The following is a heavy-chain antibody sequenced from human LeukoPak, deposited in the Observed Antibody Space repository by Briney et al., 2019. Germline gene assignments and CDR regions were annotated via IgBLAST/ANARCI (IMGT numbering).Heavy chain of an antibody. CDR3: ARAGVWLAYYFDY. Sequence: ASVKVSCKVSGYTFTDYYMHWVQQAPGKGLEWMGLVDPEDGETIYAEKFQGRVTITADTSTDTAYMELSSLRSEDTAVYYCARAGVWLAYYFDYWGQGTLVTVSS. V-gene: IGHV1-69-2*01. J-gene: IGHJ4*02. CDR1: GYTFTDYY. CDR2: VDPEDGET. D-gene: IGHD3-3*01.